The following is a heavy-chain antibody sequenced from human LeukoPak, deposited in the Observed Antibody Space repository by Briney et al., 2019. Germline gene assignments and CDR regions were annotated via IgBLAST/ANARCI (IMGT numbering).Heavy chain of an antibody. CDR3: AKEVPREDYYDSSGPFDY. V-gene: IGHV3-23*01. CDR2: IGGTGVRT. J-gene: IGHJ4*02. CDR1: GFTFSSYA. Sequence: GGSLRLSCASSGFTFSSYAMSWVRQAPGKGLEWVSTIGGTGVRTYYADSVKGRFTISRDNSKNTLYLQMNSLRAEDTAVYYCAKEVPREDYYDSSGPFDYWGQGTLVTVSS. D-gene: IGHD3-22*01.